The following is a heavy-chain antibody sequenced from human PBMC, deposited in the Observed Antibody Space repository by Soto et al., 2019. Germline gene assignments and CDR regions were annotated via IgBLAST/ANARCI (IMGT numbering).Heavy chain of an antibody. CDR1: GYTFTSYG. Sequence: QVQLVQSGAEVKKPGASVKVSCKASGYTFTSYGISWVRQAPGQGLEWMGWISAYNGNTNYAQKLQGRVTMTTDTSTSTAYMELRSLRSDDTAVYYCARDGVGATTYSYYYYYGMDVWGQGTTVTVSS. CDR2: ISAYNGNT. J-gene: IGHJ6*02. V-gene: IGHV1-18*04. D-gene: IGHD1-26*01. CDR3: ARDGVGATTYSYYYYYGMDV.